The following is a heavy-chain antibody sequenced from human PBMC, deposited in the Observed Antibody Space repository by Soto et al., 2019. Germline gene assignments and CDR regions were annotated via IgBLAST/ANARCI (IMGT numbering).Heavy chain of an antibody. CDR2: IIPILGIA. Sequence: QVQLVQSGAEVKKPGSSVKVSCKASGGTFSSYTISWVRQAPGQGLEWMGRIIPILGIANYAQKFQGRVTITADKSTSTAYMELSSLRSEDTAVYYCARVEVTTNDAFDIWGQGTMVTVSS. CDR3: ARVEVTTNDAFDI. V-gene: IGHV1-69*02. D-gene: IGHD4-17*01. CDR1: GGTFSSYT. J-gene: IGHJ3*02.